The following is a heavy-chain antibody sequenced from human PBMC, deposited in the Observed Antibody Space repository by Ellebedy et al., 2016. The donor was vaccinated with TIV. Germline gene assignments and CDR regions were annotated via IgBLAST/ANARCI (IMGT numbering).Heavy chain of an antibody. CDR1: GLAVSSNY. V-gene: IGHV3-66*01. CDR2: IYSDGAT. D-gene: IGHD2-2*01. Sequence: GESLKIPCAASGLAVSSNYMSWVRQAPGKALEWLSAIYSDGATYYADSVKARFTISRDNSKNTVNLEMYSLRVEDTAVYYCASIRTDNDYWGQGTLVTVSS. J-gene: IGHJ4*02. CDR3: ASIRTDNDY.